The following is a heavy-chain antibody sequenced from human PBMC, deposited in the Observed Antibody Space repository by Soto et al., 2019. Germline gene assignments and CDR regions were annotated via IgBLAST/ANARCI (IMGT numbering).Heavy chain of an antibody. V-gene: IGHV1-46*01. D-gene: IGHD3-22*01. CDR3: ARGKPEYYYDSSGYFNWFDP. J-gene: IGHJ5*02. Sequence: ASVKVSCKASGYTFTSHYMHWVRQAPGQGLEWMGIINPSGGSTSYAQKFQGRVTMTRDTSTSTVYMELSSLRSEDTAVYYCARGKPEYYYDSSGYFNWFDPWGQGTLVTVSS. CDR2: INPSGGST. CDR1: GYTFTSHY.